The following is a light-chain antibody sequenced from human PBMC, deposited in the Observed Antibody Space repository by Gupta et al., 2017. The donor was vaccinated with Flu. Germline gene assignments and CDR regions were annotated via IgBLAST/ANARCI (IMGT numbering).Light chain of an antibody. J-gene: IGKJ1*01. CDR3: QQSYSTQT. CDR2: WPS. Sequence: YQQNPGQLPKLLLYWPSTREPGVPDRFSGSGSGTVFTLTISSLQAADVAVYYCQQSYSTQTLGQGPKVEIK. V-gene: IGKV4-1*01.